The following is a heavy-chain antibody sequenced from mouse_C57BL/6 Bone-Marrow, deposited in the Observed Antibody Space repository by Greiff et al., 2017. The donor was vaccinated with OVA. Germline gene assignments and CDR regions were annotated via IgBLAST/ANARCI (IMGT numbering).Heavy chain of an antibody. CDR2: ISRGGDYI. V-gene: IGHV5-9-1*02. CDR3: TAPWFAY. J-gene: IGHJ3*01. CDR1: GFTFTSYA. Sequence: EVMLVESGEGLVKPGASLKFSCAASGFTFTSYAMSWVRQTPEQRLEWVAYISRGGDYIYYADTAKGRFTFSRDTASNTLYLQLSSLKAEDTAMYYCTAPWFAYGGQGTLVTVSA.